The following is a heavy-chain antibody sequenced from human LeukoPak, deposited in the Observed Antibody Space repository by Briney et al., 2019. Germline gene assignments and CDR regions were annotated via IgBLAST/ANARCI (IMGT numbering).Heavy chain of an antibody. D-gene: IGHD3-22*01. Sequence: SETLSLTCAVYAVSFSGYYWNWIRQPPGKGLEWIGEINHSRSTNYNPSLKSRVTMSLDTPKKHFSLKLSSVTAADTAVYYCARGKGSPYYDYDYWGQETLVTVSS. CDR3: ARGKGSPYYDYDY. J-gene: IGHJ4*02. V-gene: IGHV4-34*01. CDR1: AVSFSGYY. CDR2: INHSRST.